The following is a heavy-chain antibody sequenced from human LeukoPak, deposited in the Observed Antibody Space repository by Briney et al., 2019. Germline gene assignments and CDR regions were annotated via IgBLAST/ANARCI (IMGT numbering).Heavy chain of an antibody. J-gene: IGHJ4*02. CDR2: INIDGSTT. V-gene: IGHV3-74*01. CDR1: GFTFSSYW. Sequence: GGSLRLSCVASGFTFSSYWVHWVRQSPGKGLVWVSRINIDGSTTTYADSVKGRFTISRDNAKNTLYLQMNSLRVEVTAVYYCARDLGGRADFWGQGTLVTVSS. CDR3: ARDLGGRADF. D-gene: IGHD3-16*01.